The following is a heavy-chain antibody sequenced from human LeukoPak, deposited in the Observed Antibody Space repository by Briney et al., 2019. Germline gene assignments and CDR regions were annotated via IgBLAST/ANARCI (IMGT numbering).Heavy chain of an antibody. Sequence: PSETLSLTCTVSGGSISSYYWNWVRRPPGKGLEWIGYISYSGSTNYNPSLKSRVTISVDTSKNHFSLKLSSVTAADTAIYYCARGGWKEVGSFDYWGQGTLVTVSS. J-gene: IGHJ4*02. D-gene: IGHD1-26*01. CDR1: GGSISSYY. CDR2: ISYSGST. CDR3: ARGGWKEVGSFDY. V-gene: IGHV4-59*08.